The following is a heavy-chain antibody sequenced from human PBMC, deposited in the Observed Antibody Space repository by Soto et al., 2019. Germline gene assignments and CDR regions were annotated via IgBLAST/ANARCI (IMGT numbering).Heavy chain of an antibody. CDR3: ARVQDSSGWYVY. CDR2: INAGNGNT. J-gene: IGHJ4*02. CDR1: GYTFTSYA. D-gene: IGHD6-19*01. V-gene: IGHV1-3*01. Sequence: QVQLVQSGAEVKKPGASVKVSCKASGYTFTSYAMHWVRQAPGQRLEWMGWINAGNGNTKYSQKFQGRVTITRDTSASTAYMELSSLRSEDTAVYYCARVQDSSGWYVYWGQVTLVTVSS.